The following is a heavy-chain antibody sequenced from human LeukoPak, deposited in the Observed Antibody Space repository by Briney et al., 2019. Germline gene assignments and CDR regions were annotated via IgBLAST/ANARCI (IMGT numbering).Heavy chain of an antibody. V-gene: IGHV3-30*03. D-gene: IGHD3-3*01. CDR2: ISYDGSNK. J-gene: IGHJ6*03. CDR3: AADSNRINVLRFLEWRSYYYYYMDV. CDR1: GFTFSSYG. Sequence: PGGSLRLSCAASGFTFSSYGMHWVRQAPGKGLEWVAVISYDGSNKYYADSVKGRFTISRDNSKNTLYLQMNSLRAEDTAVYYCAADSNRINVLRFLEWRSYYYYYMDVWGKGTTVTVSS.